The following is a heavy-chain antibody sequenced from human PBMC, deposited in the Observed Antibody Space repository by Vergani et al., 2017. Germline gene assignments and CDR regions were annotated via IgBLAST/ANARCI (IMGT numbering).Heavy chain of an antibody. D-gene: IGHD2-2*02. V-gene: IGHV3-30*02. J-gene: IGHJ4*02. CDR2: IRYDGSNK. Sequence: QVQLVESGGGVVQPGGSLRLSCAASGFTFSSYGMHWVRQAPGKGLEWVAFIRYDGSNKYYADSVKGRFTISRDNSKNTLYLQMNSLRAEDTAVYYCARRYQPLLYISWYFDYWGQGTLVTVSS. CDR3: ARRYQPLLYISWYFDY. CDR1: GFTFSSYG.